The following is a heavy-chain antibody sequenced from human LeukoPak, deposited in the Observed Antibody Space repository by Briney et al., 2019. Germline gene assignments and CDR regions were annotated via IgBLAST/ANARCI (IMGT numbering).Heavy chain of an antibody. D-gene: IGHD3-10*01. J-gene: IGHJ5*02. CDR1: GDSISSGDYY. V-gene: IGHV4-61*02. Sequence: PSQTLSLTCTVSGDSISSGDYYWSWIRQPAGKGLEWIGRISSSGSTNYNPSLKSRVTISVDTSKNQFSLKLSSVTAADTAVYYCARVRGDDWFDPWGQGTLVTVSS. CDR3: ARVRGDDWFDP. CDR2: ISSSGST.